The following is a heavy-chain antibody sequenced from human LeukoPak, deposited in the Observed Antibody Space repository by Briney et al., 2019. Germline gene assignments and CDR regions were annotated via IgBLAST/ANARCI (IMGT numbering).Heavy chain of an antibody. Sequence: PGGSLRLSCAASGFTFSRYSMNWVRQAPGKGLEWVSFISGNSAYIYYADSVKGRFTISRDNAKNSLYLQMNSLRAEDTAVYYCARGEYGSGSDYWGQGTLVTASS. J-gene: IGHJ4*02. CDR1: GFTFSRYS. CDR2: ISGNSAYI. CDR3: ARGEYGSGSDY. D-gene: IGHD3-10*01. V-gene: IGHV3-21*01.